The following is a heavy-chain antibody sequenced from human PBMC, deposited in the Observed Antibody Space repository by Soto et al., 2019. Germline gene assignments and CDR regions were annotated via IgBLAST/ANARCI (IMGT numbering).Heavy chain of an antibody. J-gene: IGHJ6*02. CDR3: GRQPGHCGSTTCFGYYSVDV. Sequence: QLQLQESGPRLVKPSETLSLTCSVSGGSISSSSYSWGWIRQPPGKGLEWIGTIYYSGSTHYNPSLEGRVAISPDTPHIQLSLRLSSVTASDTAVYYCGRQPGHCGSTTCFGYYSVDVWGQGATVTFS. CDR1: GGSISSSSYS. CDR2: IYYSGST. D-gene: IGHD2-2*01. V-gene: IGHV4-39*01.